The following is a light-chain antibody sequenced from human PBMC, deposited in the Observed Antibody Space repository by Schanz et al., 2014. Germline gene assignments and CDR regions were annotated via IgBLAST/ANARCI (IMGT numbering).Light chain of an antibody. J-gene: IGKJ3*01. CDR1: QDVNNY. CDR2: DAS. CDR3: QQCDNLPFT. V-gene: IGKV1-33*01. Sequence: DIHITPSPSSLSASVGARVTITCQASQDVNNYVNWYQQKPGTAPKLLIYDASNLETGVPSRFSGGGSGTHFTFTISSLQPEDLATYYCQQCDNLPFTFGPGTKIEI.